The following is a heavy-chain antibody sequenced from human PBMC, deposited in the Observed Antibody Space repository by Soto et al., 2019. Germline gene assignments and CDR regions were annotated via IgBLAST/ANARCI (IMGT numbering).Heavy chain of an antibody. CDR2: NYYSGST. D-gene: IGHD2-2*01. CDR3: ARGRGGWFINQLLNAFDI. J-gene: IGHJ3*02. V-gene: IGHV4-59*01. Sequence: QVQLQESGPGLVKPSETLSLTCTVSGGSISSYYWSGIRQPPGKGLEWIGYNYYSGSTNYNPSLKSRVTIAVDTSKNQFFLKLSSVTAADTAVYYCARGRGGWFINQLLNAFDIWGQGTMVTVSS. CDR1: GGSISSYY.